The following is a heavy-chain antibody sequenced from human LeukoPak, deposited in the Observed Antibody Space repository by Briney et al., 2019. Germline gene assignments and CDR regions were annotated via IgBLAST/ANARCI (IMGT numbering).Heavy chain of an antibody. CDR1: GFTFSSYA. CDR3: ARGDYYDSSGPTPL. V-gene: IGHV3-33*08. J-gene: IGHJ4*02. Sequence: GGSLRLSCAASGFTFSSYAMSWVRQAPGKGLEWVAVIWYDGSNKYYADSVKGRFTISRDNSKNTLYLQMNSLRAEDTAVYYCARGDYYDSSGPTPLWGQGTLVTVSS. D-gene: IGHD3-22*01. CDR2: IWYDGSNK.